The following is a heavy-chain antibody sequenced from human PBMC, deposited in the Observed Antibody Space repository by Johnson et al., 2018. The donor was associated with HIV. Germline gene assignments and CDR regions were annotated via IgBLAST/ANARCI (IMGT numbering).Heavy chain of an antibody. D-gene: IGHD6-13*01. CDR3: ARGLGSSWTGDAFDI. CDR1: GFTFDDYG. Sequence: VQLVESGGGLVKPGGSLRLSCAASGFTFDDYGMSWVRQAPGKGLEWVSGIGTAGDTYYPGSVKGRFTISREDAKSSLYLQMNSLRAEDTAVYYCARGLGSSWTGDAFDIWGQGTMVTVSS. CDR2: IGTAGDT. V-gene: IGHV3-13*01. J-gene: IGHJ3*02.